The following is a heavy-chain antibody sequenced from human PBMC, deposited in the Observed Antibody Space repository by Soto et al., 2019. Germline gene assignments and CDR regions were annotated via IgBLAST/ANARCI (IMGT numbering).Heavy chain of an antibody. CDR1: GFTFSSYS. CDR2: ISSSSSTI. Sequence: GGSLRLSCAASGFTFSSYSMNWVRQAPGKGLEWVSYISSSSSTIYYADSVKGRFTISRDNAKNSLYLQMNSLRDEDTAVYYCARFGIQLWFPGAKNYYYYGMDFWGQGTTVTVSS. CDR3: ARFGIQLWFPGAKNYYYYGMDF. D-gene: IGHD5-18*01. J-gene: IGHJ6*02. V-gene: IGHV3-48*02.